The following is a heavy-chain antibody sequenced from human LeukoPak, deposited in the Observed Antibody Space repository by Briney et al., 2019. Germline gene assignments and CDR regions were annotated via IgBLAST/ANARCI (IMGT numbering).Heavy chain of an antibody. D-gene: IGHD3-16*02. V-gene: IGHV3-23*01. CDR3: AKGEQRDYVWGSYRYTQNYFDY. Sequence: GGSLRLSCAASGFTFSNYAMSWVRQAPGKGLEWVSAISGSGGSTYYADSVKGRFTISRDNSKNSLYLQMNSLRAEDTAVYYCAKGEQRDYVWGSYRYTQNYFDYWGQGTLVTVSS. CDR1: GFTFSNYA. CDR2: ISGSGGST. J-gene: IGHJ4*02.